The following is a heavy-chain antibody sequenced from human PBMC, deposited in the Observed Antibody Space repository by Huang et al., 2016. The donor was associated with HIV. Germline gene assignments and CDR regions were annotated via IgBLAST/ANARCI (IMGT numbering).Heavy chain of an antibody. V-gene: IGHV4-4*07. CDR3: ARENEFCGSTNCHHYYYGLDV. CDR2: FYTSGNT. D-gene: IGHD2-2*01. CDR1: GGSISTYY. Sequence: QVQLQESGPGLVKPSETLSLTCTVSGGSISTYYWSWIRQSAGQGLEWIGRFYTSGNTNDNPSLRSRVTMSVDTSKNQFSLRLTSVTAAETAVYYCARENEFCGSTNCHHYYYGLDVWGQGTTVTVSS. J-gene: IGHJ6*02.